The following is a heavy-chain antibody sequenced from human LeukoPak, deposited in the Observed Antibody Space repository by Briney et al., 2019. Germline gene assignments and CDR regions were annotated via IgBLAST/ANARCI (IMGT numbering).Heavy chain of an antibody. Sequence: SETLSLTCAVYGGSFSGYYWSWTRQPPGKGLEWIGEINHSGSTNYNPSLKSRVTISVDTSKNQFSLKLSSVTAADTAVYYCARGNGLLNYWGQGTLVTVSS. CDR1: GGSFSGYY. D-gene: IGHD1-26*01. CDR2: INHSGST. CDR3: ARGNGLLNY. V-gene: IGHV4-34*01. J-gene: IGHJ4*02.